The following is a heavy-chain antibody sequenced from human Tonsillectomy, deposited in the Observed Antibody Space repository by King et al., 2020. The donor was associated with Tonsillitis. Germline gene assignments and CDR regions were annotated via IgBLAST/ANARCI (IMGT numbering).Heavy chain of an antibody. Sequence: QLVQSGAEVKKPGASVKVSCKASGYTFTGYFLHWVRQAPGQGLEWMGWISPNTGGTNYAHKFQGWVTMTRDTSINTAYVELSRLRSDGTAVYYCARGEGCNSTSCLTGFDLWGQGTLVTVSS. CDR1: GYTFTGYF. CDR3: ARGEGCNSTSCLTGFDL. V-gene: IGHV1-2*04. CDR2: ISPNTGGT. D-gene: IGHD2-2*01. J-gene: IGHJ5*02.